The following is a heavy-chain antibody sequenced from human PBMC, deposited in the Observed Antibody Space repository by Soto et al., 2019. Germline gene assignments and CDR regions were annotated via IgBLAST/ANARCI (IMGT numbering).Heavy chain of an antibody. CDR2: ISYDGSNK. V-gene: IGHV3-30-3*01. CDR3: ARDRGSNGSKTDARDV. D-gene: IGHD1-26*01. Sequence: QVQLVESGGGVVQPGRSLKLSCAASGFTFSSYAMHWVRQAPGKGLERVAVISYDGSNKHYADSVKGRFSISKDNSKNMIYLQMISQGAEITAVDYYARDRGSNGSKTDARDVLGQGTTKTVSS. CDR1: GFTFSSYA. J-gene: IGHJ6*01.